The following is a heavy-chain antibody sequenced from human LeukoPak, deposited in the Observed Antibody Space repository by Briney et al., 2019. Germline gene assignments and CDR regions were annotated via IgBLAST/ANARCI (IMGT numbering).Heavy chain of an antibody. J-gene: IGHJ5*02. CDR2: INTDGRTT. V-gene: IGHV3-74*01. CDR3: ARAGASGWYAAGWFDP. CDR1: GFPFNNYW. Sequence: GGSLRLSCAASGFPFNNYWIHWVRQAPGKGLMWVSSINTDGRTTGYAASVQGRFTISRDNAKNTLSLQMNSLRDDDTAVYYCARAGASGWYAAGWFDPWGQGTLVTVSS. D-gene: IGHD6-19*01.